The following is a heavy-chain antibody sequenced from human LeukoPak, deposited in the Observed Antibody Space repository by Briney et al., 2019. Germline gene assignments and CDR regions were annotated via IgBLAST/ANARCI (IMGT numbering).Heavy chain of an antibody. J-gene: IGHJ4*02. D-gene: IGHD5-18*01. V-gene: IGHV4-31*03. CDR2: IYYSGST. CDR3: ARDSPRGYEDY. Sequence: SETLSLTCTVSGGSISSTAYYWSWIRQPPGKGLEWIGYIYYSGSTYYNPSLKSRVTISVDTSKNQFSLKLSSVTAADTAVYYCARDSPRGYEDYWGQGTLVTVSS. CDR1: GGSISSTAYY.